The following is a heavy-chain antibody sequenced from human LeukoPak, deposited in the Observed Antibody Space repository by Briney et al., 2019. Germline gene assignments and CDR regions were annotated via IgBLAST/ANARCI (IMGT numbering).Heavy chain of an antibody. V-gene: IGHV1-46*01. Sequence: ASVKVSCKASGYTFTSNYMHWVRQAPGQGLEWMGIINPSGGSTSYAQKFQGRVTMTRDTSTSTVYMELSSLRSEDTAVYYCARDHHLNYYDSSGYLDYWGQGTLVTVSS. CDR3: ARDHHLNYYDSSGYLDY. D-gene: IGHD3-22*01. CDR1: GYTFTSNY. J-gene: IGHJ4*02. CDR2: INPSGGST.